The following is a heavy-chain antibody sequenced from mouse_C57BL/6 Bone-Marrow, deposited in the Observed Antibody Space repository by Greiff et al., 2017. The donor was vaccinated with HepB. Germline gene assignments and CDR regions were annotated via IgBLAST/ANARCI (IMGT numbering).Heavy chain of an antibody. D-gene: IGHD2-12*01. J-gene: IGHJ2*01. Sequence: VQLQQSGAELVRPGASVKLSCTASGFNIKDDYMHWVKQRPEQGLEWIGWIDPENGDTEYASKFQGKATITADTSSNTAYLQLSSLTSEDTAVYYCTTPLTPYFDYWGQGTTLTVSS. CDR3: TTPLTPYFDY. CDR1: GFNIKDDY. V-gene: IGHV14-4*01. CDR2: IDPENGDT.